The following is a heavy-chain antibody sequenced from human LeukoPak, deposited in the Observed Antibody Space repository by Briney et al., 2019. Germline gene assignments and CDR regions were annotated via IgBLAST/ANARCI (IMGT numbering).Heavy chain of an antibody. CDR2: ISSGSSYI. V-gene: IGHV3-21*01. CDR3: ARNLYSGYDLGAIDFDY. CDR1: GFSFSSYW. D-gene: IGHD5-12*01. J-gene: IGHJ4*02. Sequence: KPGGSLRLSCAASGFSFSSYWMSWVRQAPGKGLEWVSSISSGSSYIYYADSVKGRFTISRDNAKNSLHLQMNSLRAEDTAVYYCARNLYSGYDLGAIDFDYWGQGTLVTVSS.